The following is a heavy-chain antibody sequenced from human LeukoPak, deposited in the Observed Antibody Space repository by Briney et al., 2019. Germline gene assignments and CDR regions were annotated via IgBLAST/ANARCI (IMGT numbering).Heavy chain of an antibody. D-gene: IGHD2-2*01. Sequence: GGSLRLSCAASGFTFSSYAMHWVRQAPGKGLEWVAVISYDGSNKYYADSVKGRFTISRDNSKNTLYLQMNSLRAEDTAVYYCARDRYCSSTSCYENWFDPWGQGTLGTVSS. CDR2: ISYDGSNK. J-gene: IGHJ5*02. CDR3: ARDRYCSSTSCYENWFDP. V-gene: IGHV3-30*04. CDR1: GFTFSSYA.